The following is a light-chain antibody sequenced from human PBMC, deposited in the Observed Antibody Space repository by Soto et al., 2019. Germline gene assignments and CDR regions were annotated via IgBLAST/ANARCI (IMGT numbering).Light chain of an antibody. CDR3: LQDYNFPWT. CDR2: APS. V-gene: IGKV1-6*01. CDR1: QGIGND. J-gene: IGKJ1*01. Sequence: AIQMTQSPSSLSASLGDRVTITCRASQGIGNDLGWYQQKPGTAPRLLIYAPSTLQSGVPSRFSGSGSGTDFTLSNSGLQPEDSATYYCLQDYNFPWTFGQGTKVEIK.